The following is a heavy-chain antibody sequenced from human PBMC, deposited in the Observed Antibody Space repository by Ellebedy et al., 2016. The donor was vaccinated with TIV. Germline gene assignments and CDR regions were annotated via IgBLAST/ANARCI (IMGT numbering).Heavy chain of an antibody. J-gene: IGHJ4*02. V-gene: IGHV1-18*04. Sequence: AASVKVSCKTAGYTFTTYYISWIRQAPGQGLELLGWISTYNGNTYYTQKFQGRIILTTDTSTNTVYLDLTNLRSDDSAMYYCARELVAPYYFDYWGQGTLVTVSS. CDR1: GYTFTTYY. CDR3: ARELVAPYYFDY. D-gene: IGHD3-16*01. CDR2: ISTYNGNT.